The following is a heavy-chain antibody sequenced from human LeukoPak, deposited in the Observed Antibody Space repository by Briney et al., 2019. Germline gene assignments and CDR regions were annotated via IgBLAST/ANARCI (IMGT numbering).Heavy chain of an antibody. V-gene: IGHV3-23*01. J-gene: IGHJ4*02. CDR2: ISGRGTDT. CDR1: RFTFSSYA. Sequence: GGSLRLSCAGSRFTFSSYAMSWVRQAPGKGLQWVSTISGRGTDTYYADSVKGRFIISRDNSNSTLSLQMSSLRAEDTAVYYCARFSGIVGAPDYWGQGTLVTVSS. CDR3: ARFSGIVGAPDY. D-gene: IGHD1-26*01.